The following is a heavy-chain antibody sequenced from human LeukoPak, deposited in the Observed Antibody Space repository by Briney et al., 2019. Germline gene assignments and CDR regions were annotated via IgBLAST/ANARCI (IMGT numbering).Heavy chain of an antibody. CDR1: GYTFSNYG. Sequence: GASVKVSCKASGYTFSNYGISWVRQAPGHGLEWLGWISGHNGNTNYAQKVQDRGTITTDTSTSTAYMELRSLRFDDTAVYYCARDFAWGSGGAPIDDNWLDPWGQGTLVTVPS. CDR3: ARDFAWGSGGAPIDDNWLDP. CDR2: ISGHNGNT. D-gene: IGHD7-27*01. V-gene: IGHV1-18*01. J-gene: IGHJ5*02.